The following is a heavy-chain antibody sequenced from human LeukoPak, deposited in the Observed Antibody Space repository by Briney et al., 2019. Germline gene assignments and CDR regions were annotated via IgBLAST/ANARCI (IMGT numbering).Heavy chain of an antibody. V-gene: IGHV4-59*01. Sequence: SETLSLTCTVSGGSISHYYWSWIRQPPGKGLEWMGYIYYSGTTNYNLSFKSRVTISVDTSKNQFSLKLNSVTAADTAVYYCAREDPQTKVPEGMDVWGQGTTVTVSS. CDR3: AREDPQTKVPEGMDV. D-gene: IGHD4/OR15-4a*01. CDR1: GGSISHYY. J-gene: IGHJ6*02. CDR2: IYYSGTT.